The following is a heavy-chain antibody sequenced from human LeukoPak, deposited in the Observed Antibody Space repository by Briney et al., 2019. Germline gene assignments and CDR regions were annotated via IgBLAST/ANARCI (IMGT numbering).Heavy chain of an antibody. V-gene: IGHV4-39*07. Sequence: PSETLSLTCTVSGGSISSSSYYWGWIRQPPGKGLEWIGIIYYSGSTYYNPSLKSRVTISVDTSKNQFSLKLSSVTAADTAVYSCARVGGSYYGVDYWGQGTLVTVSS. J-gene: IGHJ4*02. CDR1: GGSISSSSYY. CDR2: IYYSGST. CDR3: ARVGGSYYGVDY. D-gene: IGHD1-26*01.